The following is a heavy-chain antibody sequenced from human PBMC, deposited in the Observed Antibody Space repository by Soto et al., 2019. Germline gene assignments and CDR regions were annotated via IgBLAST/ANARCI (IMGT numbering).Heavy chain of an antibody. CDR3: ATAMYGVNAFDI. V-gene: IGHV1-69*02. CDR2: IIPILGIA. J-gene: IGHJ3*02. D-gene: IGHD4-17*01. CDR1: GGTFSSYS. Sequence: SVKVSCKASGGTFSSYSISWVRQAPGQGLEWMGRIIPILGIANYAQKFQGRVTITADKSTSTAYMELSSLRSEDTAVYYCATAMYGVNAFDIWGQGTMVTVSS.